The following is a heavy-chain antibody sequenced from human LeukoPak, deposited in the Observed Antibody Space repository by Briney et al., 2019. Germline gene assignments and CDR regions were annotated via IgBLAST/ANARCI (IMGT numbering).Heavy chain of an antibody. CDR1: GGSISSSSYY. Sequence: SETLSLTCTVSGGSISSSSYYWGWIRQPPGKGLEWIGSIYYSGSTYYNPSLKSRVTISVDTSKSQLSLRLSSVTAAGTAVYYCARQRRDSDACDIWGQGTMVTVSP. D-gene: IGHD2-21*02. CDR2: IYYSGST. V-gene: IGHV4-39*01. J-gene: IGHJ3*02. CDR3: ARQRRDSDACDI.